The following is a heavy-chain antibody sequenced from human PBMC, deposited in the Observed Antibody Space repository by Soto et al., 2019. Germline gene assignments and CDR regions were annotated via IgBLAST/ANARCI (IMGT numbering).Heavy chain of an antibody. V-gene: IGHV4-59*01. CDR1: GGSISSYY. CDR3: ARERAVPAAISGGMDYYYGMDV. CDR2: IYYSGST. J-gene: IGHJ6*02. D-gene: IGHD2-2*02. Sequence: QVQLQESGPGLVKPSETLSLTCTVSGGSISSYYWSWIRQPPGKGLEWIGYIYYSGSTNYNPSLKSRVTISVDTSKNQFSLKLSSVTAADTAVYYCARERAVPAAISGGMDYYYGMDVWGQGTTVTVSS.